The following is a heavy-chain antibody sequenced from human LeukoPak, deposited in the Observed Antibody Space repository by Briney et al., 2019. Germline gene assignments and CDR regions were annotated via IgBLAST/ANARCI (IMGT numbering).Heavy chain of an antibody. V-gene: IGHV1-69*04. J-gene: IGHJ4*02. CDR3: ARVEDTAMAHDY. CDR1: GGTFSSYA. D-gene: IGHD5-18*01. CDR2: IIPILGIA. Sequence: ASVKVSCKASGGTFSSYAISWVRQAPGQGLEWMGRIIPILGIANYAQKFQGRVTITADKSTSTAYMELSSLRSEDTAVYYCARVEDTAMAHDYWGQGTLVTVSS.